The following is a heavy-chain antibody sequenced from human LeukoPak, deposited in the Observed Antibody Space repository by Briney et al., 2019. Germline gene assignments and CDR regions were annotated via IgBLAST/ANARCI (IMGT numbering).Heavy chain of an antibody. D-gene: IGHD2-2*01. CDR3: ARAVVVPPAMEGTFYY. CDR1: GFTVNSNY. J-gene: IGHJ4*02. V-gene: IGHV3-66*02. CDR2: IYSGGST. Sequence: PGGSLRLSCAASGFTVNSNYMNWVRQAPGKGLEWVSVIYSGGSTYYADSVKGRFTISRDNSKNTLYLQMNSLRAEDTAVYYCARAVVVPPAMEGTFYYWGQGTLVTVSS.